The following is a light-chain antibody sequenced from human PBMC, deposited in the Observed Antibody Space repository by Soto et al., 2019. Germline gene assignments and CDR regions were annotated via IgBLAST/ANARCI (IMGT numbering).Light chain of an antibody. CDR1: QTISSW. J-gene: IGKJ1*01. Sequence: DIQMTQSPSTLSGSVGDRVTITCRASQTISSWLAWYQQKPGKAPKLLIYKASTLKSGVPSRFSGSGSGTEFTLSINSLQPDDFATYYCQHYNSYSEALGQGTNV. V-gene: IGKV1-5*03. CDR3: QHYNSYSEA. CDR2: KAS.